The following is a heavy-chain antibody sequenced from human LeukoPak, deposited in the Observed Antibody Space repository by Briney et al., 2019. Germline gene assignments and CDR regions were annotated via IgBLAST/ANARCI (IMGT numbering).Heavy chain of an antibody. J-gene: IGHJ4*02. CDR3: ARIPAGYYDSSGRDY. CDR1: GFTFSSYA. D-gene: IGHD3-22*01. CDR2: ISYDGSNK. Sequence: GGSLRLSCAASGFTFSSYAMHWVRQAPGKGLEWVAVISYDGSNKYYADSVKGRFTISRDNSKNTPYLQMNSLRAEDTAVYYCARIPAGYYDSSGRDYWGQGTLVTVSS. V-gene: IGHV3-30-3*01.